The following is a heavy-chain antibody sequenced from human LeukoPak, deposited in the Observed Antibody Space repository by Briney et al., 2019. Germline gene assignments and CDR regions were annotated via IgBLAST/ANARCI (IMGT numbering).Heavy chain of an antibody. CDR2: INPRSGGT. Sequence: ASVTVSCKASGHIFIGYYIHWVRQAPGQGLEWMGWINPRSGGTKYAQRFQGRVTMTRDTSINTAYVDLSSLISDDTAVYYCARADWFVGTTQYFDYWGQGTLVTVTS. V-gene: IGHV1-2*02. CDR3: ARADWFVGTTQYFDY. D-gene: IGHD1-14*01. J-gene: IGHJ4*02. CDR1: GHIFIGYY.